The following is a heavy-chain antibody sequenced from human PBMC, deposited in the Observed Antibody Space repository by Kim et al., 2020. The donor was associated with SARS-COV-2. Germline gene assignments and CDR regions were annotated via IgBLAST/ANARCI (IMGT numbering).Heavy chain of an antibody. CDR3: ARGSGSYSAFDI. J-gene: IGHJ3*02. CDR2: IYYSGST. Sequence: SETLSLTCTVSGGSISSSSYYWGWIRQPPGKGLEWIGSIYYSGSTYYNPSLKSRVTISVDTSKNQFSLKLSSVTAADTAVYYCARGSGSYSAFDIWGQGTMFTLSS. V-gene: IGHV4-39*07. D-gene: IGHD3-10*01. CDR1: GGSISSSSYY.